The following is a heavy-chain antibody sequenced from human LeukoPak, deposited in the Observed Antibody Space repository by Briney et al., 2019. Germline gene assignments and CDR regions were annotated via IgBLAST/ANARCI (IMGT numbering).Heavy chain of an antibody. J-gene: IGHJ4*02. V-gene: IGHV1-8*01. D-gene: IGHD6-13*01. Sequence: ASVKVSCKASGYTFTNYDINWVRQATGQGLEWMGYMKPNSGNTGYAQKFQGRVTMTRDTSISTTYMELTSLTSEDTAVYYCARPPYSSSWYGFDYWGQGTLVTVSS. CDR2: MKPNSGNT. CDR1: GYTFTNYD. CDR3: ARPPYSSSWYGFDY.